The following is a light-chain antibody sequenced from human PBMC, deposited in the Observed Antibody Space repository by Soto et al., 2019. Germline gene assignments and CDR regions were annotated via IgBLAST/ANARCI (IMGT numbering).Light chain of an antibody. V-gene: IGLV2-14*01. CDR3: RSYTSRSTLVI. CDR1: SSDVGGYNY. CDR2: DVS. Sequence: QSVLTQPASVSGSPGQSITISCTGTSSDVGGYNYVSWYQQHPGKAPKLMIYDVSNRPSGVSNRFSGSKSGNTASLTMSGLQAEDEADYDCRSYTSRSTLVIFGGGTQLTVL. J-gene: IGLJ2*01.